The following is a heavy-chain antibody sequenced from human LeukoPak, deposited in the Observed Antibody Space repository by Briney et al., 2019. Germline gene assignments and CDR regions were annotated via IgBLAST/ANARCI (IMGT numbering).Heavy chain of an antibody. Sequence: GESLKISRKGPGDSFTNYWIGLVRQIPGKGLEWMGIIYLGDSDTRYSPSFQGQVTITADKYIDTAYLQWSSLKASDTAMYYCVRHRNWNYDYWGQGTLVTVSS. CDR1: GDSFTNYW. J-gene: IGHJ4*02. D-gene: IGHD1-1*01. CDR2: IYLGDSDT. V-gene: IGHV5-51*01. CDR3: VRHRNWNYDY.